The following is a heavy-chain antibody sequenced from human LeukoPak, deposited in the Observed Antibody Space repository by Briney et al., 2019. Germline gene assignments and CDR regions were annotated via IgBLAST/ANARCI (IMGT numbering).Heavy chain of an antibody. Sequence: SETLSLTCAVSGGSISSGGYSWSWIRQPPGKGLEWIGYIYHSGSTYYNPSLKSRVTISVDRSKNQFSLKLSSVTAADTAVYYCAREGYYDSSGPTSAFDPWGQGTLATVSS. J-gene: IGHJ5*02. CDR3: AREGYYDSSGPTSAFDP. V-gene: IGHV4-30-2*01. CDR1: GGSISSGGYS. CDR2: IYHSGST. D-gene: IGHD3-22*01.